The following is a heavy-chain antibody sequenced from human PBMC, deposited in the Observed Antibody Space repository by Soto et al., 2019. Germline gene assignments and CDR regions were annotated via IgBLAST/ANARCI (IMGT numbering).Heavy chain of an antibody. CDR3: AREYVALYYYSCGMDD. J-gene: IGHJ6*02. CDR2: IDWADDK. Sequence: SGPTLVNPTQTLTLTCTFSGFSLSTSGMCVSWIRQPPGKALEWLARIDWADDKYYSTSLKTRLTISKDTSKNQVVLTMTNMEPVDTATCYCAREYVALYYYSCGMDDWGLGSTVTVSS. V-gene: IGHV2-70*11. D-gene: IGHD2-2*01. CDR1: GFSLSTSGMC.